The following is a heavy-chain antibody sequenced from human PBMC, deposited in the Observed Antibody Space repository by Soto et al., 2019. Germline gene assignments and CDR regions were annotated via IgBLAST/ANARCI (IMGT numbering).Heavy chain of an antibody. CDR1: GDSISKNTYY. CDR3: AASLGAPTWRQFFYFDF. V-gene: IGHV4-39*01. J-gene: IGHJ4*02. CDR2: IYYSGNS. D-gene: IGHD1-26*01. Sequence: PSETLSLTCTVSGDSISKNTYYWGWVRQPPGEALEWIGSIYYSGNSYYNPSLKSRVTISVDSSKNQFSLKVTSVTATDTAIYYCAASLGAPTWRQFFYFDFRGKGALVTVSS.